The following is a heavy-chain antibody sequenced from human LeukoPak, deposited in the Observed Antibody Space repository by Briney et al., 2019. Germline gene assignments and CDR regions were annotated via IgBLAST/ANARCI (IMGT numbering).Heavy chain of an antibody. D-gene: IGHD5-18*01. CDR2: ISGDGGST. CDR1: GFTFDDYA. V-gene: IGHV3-43*02. CDR3: AKDTLRGYSYGFHNYMDV. Sequence: GGSLRLSCAASGFTFDDYAMYWVRQAPGKGLEWVSLISGDGGSTYYADSVKGRFTISRDNSKNSLYLQMNSLRTEDTALYYCAKDTLRGYSYGFHNYMDVWGKGTTVTVSS. J-gene: IGHJ6*03.